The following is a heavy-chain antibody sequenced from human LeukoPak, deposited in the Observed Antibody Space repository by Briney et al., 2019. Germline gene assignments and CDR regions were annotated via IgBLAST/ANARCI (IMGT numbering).Heavy chain of an antibody. V-gene: IGHV3-53*01. CDR1: GLTVSSNY. Sequence: GGSLRLSCAASGLTVSSNYMSWVRQAPGKGLEWVSVIYSGGSTYYADSVKGRFTISRDNSKNTLYLQMNSLRAEDTAVYYCARGGPYYDFWSGYYPGAFDIWGQGTMVTVSS. CDR2: IYSGGST. CDR3: ARGGPYYDFWSGYYPGAFDI. J-gene: IGHJ3*02. D-gene: IGHD3-3*01.